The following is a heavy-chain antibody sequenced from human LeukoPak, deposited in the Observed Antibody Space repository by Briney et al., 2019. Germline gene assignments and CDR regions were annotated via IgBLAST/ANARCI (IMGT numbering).Heavy chain of an antibody. CDR1: GGSFSGYY. J-gene: IGHJ4*02. Sequence: SETLSLTCAVYGGSFSGYYWSWIRQPPGKGLEWIGSIYYSGSTYYNPSLKGRVTISVDTSKNQFSLKLSSVTAADTAVYYCAREAVAGTKNYWGQGTLVTVSS. V-gene: IGHV4-34*01. D-gene: IGHD6-19*01. CDR2: IYYSGST. CDR3: AREAVAGTKNY.